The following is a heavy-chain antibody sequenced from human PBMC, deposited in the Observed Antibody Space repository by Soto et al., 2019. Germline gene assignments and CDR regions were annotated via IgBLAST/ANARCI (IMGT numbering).Heavy chain of an antibody. D-gene: IGHD3-10*01. Sequence: EVQLVESGGGLVQPGGSLRLSCAASGFTFSSFWMSWVRRAPGKGLEWVANTKQDGSDKNYVGSVKGRFTISRDNARNSLYLQMNSLRVEDTAGYYCARDVSGKLGHDSWGQGTLVTVSS. V-gene: IGHV3-7*01. CDR2: TKQDGSDK. CDR1: GFTFSSFW. CDR3: ARDVSGKLGHDS. J-gene: IGHJ4*02.